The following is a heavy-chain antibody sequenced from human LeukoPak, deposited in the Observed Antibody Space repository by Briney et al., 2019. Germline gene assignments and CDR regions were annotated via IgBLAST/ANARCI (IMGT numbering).Heavy chain of an antibody. CDR2: ISSSSSTI. CDR1: GFTFSSYS. J-gene: IGHJ4*02. CDR3: ARGPPGGARGFFDY. Sequence: GGSLRLSCAASGFTFSSYSMNWVRQAPGKGLEWISYISSSSSTIYYADSVKGRFTISRDNAKNSLYLHMNSLRDEDTAVYYCARGPPGGARGFFDYWGQGTLVTVSS. V-gene: IGHV3-48*02. D-gene: IGHD1-26*01.